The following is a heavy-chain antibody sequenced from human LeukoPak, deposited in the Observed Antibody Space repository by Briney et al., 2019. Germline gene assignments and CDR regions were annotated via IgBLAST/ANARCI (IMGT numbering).Heavy chain of an antibody. V-gene: IGHV3-74*01. Sequence: GGSLRLSCAASGFSITNYWMHWVRQAPGKGPVWVSRIGPDESGTTYADSVKGRFTISRDNSKNTLYLQMNSLRAEDTAVYYCARERDSRGYWGQGTLFSLYS. J-gene: IGHJ4*02. CDR3: ARERDSRGY. CDR1: GFSITNYW. D-gene: IGHD3-22*01. CDR2: IGPDESGT.